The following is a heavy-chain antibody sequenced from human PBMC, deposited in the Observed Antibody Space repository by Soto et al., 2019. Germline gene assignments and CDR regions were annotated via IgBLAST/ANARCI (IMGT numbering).Heavy chain of an antibody. CDR3: AKDIYSGGLRAFDI. D-gene: IGHD1-26*01. CDR1: GFTFDDYA. CDR2: ISWNSGSI. V-gene: IGHV3-9*01. Sequence: PGGSLRLSCAASGFTFDDYAMHWVRQAPGKGLEWVSGISWNSGSIGYADSVKGRFTISRDNAKNSLYLQMNSLRAEDTALYYCAKDIYSGGLRAFDIWGQGTMVTVSS. J-gene: IGHJ3*02.